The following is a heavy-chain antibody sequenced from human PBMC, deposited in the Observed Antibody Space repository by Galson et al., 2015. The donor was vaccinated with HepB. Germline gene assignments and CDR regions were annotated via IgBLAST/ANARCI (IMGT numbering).Heavy chain of an antibody. Sequence: SVKVSCKASGYTFTKYGFSWVRQAPGQGLEWVGWVYAYNGNTRYEETFQGRVTMTTDASTSTAYMELRGLRSDDTAIYYCARDNSGSNWGGIDYWGQGTLVTVSS. CDR2: VYAYNGNT. V-gene: IGHV1-18*01. CDR3: ARDNSGSNWGGIDY. J-gene: IGHJ4*02. D-gene: IGHD1-26*01. CDR1: GYTFTKYG.